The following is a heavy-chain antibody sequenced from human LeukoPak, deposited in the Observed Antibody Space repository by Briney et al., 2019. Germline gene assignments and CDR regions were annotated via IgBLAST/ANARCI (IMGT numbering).Heavy chain of an antibody. V-gene: IGHV3-30*02. CDR1: GFTFSSYG. CDR3: ARRGECYDILTGYCPRDAFDI. Sequence: GGSLRLSCAASGFTFSSYGMHWVRQAPGKGLEWVAFIRYDGSNKYYADSVKGRFTISRDNSKNTLYLQMNSLRAEDTAVYYCARRGECYDILTGYCPRDAFDIWGQGTMVTVSS. J-gene: IGHJ3*02. D-gene: IGHD3-9*01. CDR2: IRYDGSNK.